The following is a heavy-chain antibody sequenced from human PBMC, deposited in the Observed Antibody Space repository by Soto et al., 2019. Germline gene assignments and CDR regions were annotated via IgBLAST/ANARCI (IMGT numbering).Heavy chain of an antibody. D-gene: IGHD5-12*01. CDR2: ISYDGSNK. CDR1: GFTFSSYG. V-gene: IGHV3-30*18. Sequence: GGSLRLSCAASGFTFSSYGMHWVRQAPGKGLEWVAVISYDGSNKYYADSVKGRFTISRDNSKNTLYLQMNSLRAEDTAVYYCAKGLLYSGYDIDDYWGQGTLVTVSS. CDR3: AKGLLYSGYDIDDY. J-gene: IGHJ4*02.